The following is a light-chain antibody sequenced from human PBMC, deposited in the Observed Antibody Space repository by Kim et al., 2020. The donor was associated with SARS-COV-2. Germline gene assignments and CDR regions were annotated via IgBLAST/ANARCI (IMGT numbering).Light chain of an antibody. CDR1: SSNIGVNS. J-gene: IGLJ2*01. CDR3: GTWDASLTAGEV. Sequence: VTISCLGSSSNIGVNSVSWYQHLPGTAPKLVIYDNDKRPSGVPDRFSGAKSGTSATLGITGLQPGDEADYFCGTWDASLTAGEVFGGGTQLTVL. V-gene: IGLV1-51*01. CDR2: DND.